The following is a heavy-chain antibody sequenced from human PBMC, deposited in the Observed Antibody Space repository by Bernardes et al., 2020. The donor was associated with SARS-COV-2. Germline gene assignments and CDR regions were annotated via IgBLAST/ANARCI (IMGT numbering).Heavy chain of an antibody. CDR1: GGSLSDYF. Sequence: SETLSLTCAVSGGSLSDYFWTWIRQPPGKGLEWIGEFNPDEGTKYNPSLKSRITISGDTSKSLFYLNLTSVTAADTAVYYCARNYSTAHDHWGPGTLVTVS. CDR2: FNPDEGT. J-gene: IGHJ5*02. V-gene: IGHV4-34*01. D-gene: IGHD6-13*01. CDR3: ARNYSTAHDH.